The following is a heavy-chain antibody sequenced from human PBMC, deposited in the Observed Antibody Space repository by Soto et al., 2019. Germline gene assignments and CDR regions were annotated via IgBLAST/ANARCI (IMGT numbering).Heavy chain of an antibody. CDR3: TKDACPDGLWTFDY. J-gene: IGHJ4*02. CDR1: GFTFSTYT. D-gene: IGHD1-1*01. Sequence: PGGSLRLSCAASGFTFSTYTMNWVRQAPGKGLEWVSGIYGSGDSTFYADSVRGRFTISRDSSRNTLYLQMNSLRAEDTAVYYCTKDACPDGLWTFDYWGQGNLVTVSS. V-gene: IGHV3-23*01. CDR2: IYGSGDST.